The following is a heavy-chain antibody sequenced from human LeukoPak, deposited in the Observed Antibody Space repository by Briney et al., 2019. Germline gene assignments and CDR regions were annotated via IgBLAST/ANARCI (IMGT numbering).Heavy chain of an antibody. D-gene: IGHD6-19*01. CDR2: ISRSGDST. V-gene: IGHV3-23*01. J-gene: IGHJ4*02. Sequence: GGSLRLSCAASGFTLSNYAMSWVRQAPGKGLEWVSGISRSGDSTYYADSVKGRFTISRDNSKNTLYLQMNSLRAEDTAVYYCARDEASVASTPFDYWGQGTLVTVSS. CDR3: ARDEASVASTPFDY. CDR1: GFTLSNYA.